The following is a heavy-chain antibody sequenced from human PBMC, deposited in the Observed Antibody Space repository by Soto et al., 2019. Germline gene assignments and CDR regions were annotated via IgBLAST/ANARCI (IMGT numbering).Heavy chain of an antibody. CDR1: GDTITSYY. J-gene: IGHJ6*03. CDR3: ARDTGIVVVPAAKGSNYNYYYYYMDV. Sequence: GASVKVSCKASGDTITSYYMHWVRQAPGQGLEWMGIINPSGGSTSYAQKFQGRVTMTRDTSTSTVYMELSSLRSEDTAVYYCARDTGIVVVPAAKGSNYNYYYYYMDVWGKGTTVTVSS. V-gene: IGHV1-46*03. D-gene: IGHD2-2*01. CDR2: INPSGGST.